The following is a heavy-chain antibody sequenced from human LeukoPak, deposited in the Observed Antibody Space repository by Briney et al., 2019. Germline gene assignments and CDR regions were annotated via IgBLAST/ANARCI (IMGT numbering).Heavy chain of an antibody. J-gene: IGHJ4*02. D-gene: IGHD3-22*01. V-gene: IGHV4-4*02. Sequence: SGTLSLTCAVSGGSISSSNWWSWVRQPPGKGLEWIGEIYHSGSTNYNPSPKSRVTISVDKSKNQFSLKLSSVTAADTAVYYCARGGGGGYYYPFAFDYWGQGTLVTVSS. CDR1: GGSISSSNW. CDR3: ARGGGGGYYYPFAFDY. CDR2: IYHSGST.